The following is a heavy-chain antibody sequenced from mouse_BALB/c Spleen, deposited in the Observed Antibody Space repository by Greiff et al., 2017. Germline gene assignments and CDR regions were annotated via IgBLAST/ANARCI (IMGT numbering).Heavy chain of an antibody. V-gene: IGHV14-3*02. CDR3: TRRVMPYDYDEYYAMDY. Sequence: EVQLQQSGAELVKPGASVKLSCTASGFNIKDTYMHWVKQRPEQGLEWIGRIDPANGNTKYDPKFQGKATITADKSSSTAYMQLSSLTSEDSAVYYCTRRVMPYDYDEYYAMDYWGQGTSVTVSS. J-gene: IGHJ4*01. CDR1: GFNIKDTY. D-gene: IGHD2-4*01. CDR2: IDPANGNT.